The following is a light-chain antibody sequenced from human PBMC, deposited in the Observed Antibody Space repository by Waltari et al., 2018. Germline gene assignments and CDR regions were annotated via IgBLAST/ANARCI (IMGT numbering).Light chain of an antibody. CDR2: STN. CDR1: NSNIGSNP. Sequence: QSVLTQPPSASGTPGQRVTIPCSGTNSNIGSNPVNWYQQLPGTAPKLLIHSTNQRPSGVPDRFSASKSGTSASLAISGLQSEDEADYYCAAWDDNLIVLFGGGTKLTVL. V-gene: IGLV1-44*01. CDR3: AAWDDNLIVL. J-gene: IGLJ2*01.